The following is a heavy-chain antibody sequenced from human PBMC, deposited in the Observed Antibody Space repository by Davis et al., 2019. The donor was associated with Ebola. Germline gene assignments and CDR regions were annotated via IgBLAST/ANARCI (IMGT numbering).Heavy chain of an antibody. CDR1: GFTFSRYG. J-gene: IGHJ4*02. Sequence: GESLKISCAVSGFTFSRYGMRWVRQAPGTGLERVVNLKQHGSEIHYVDSVKGRFTTSRDNTKNSLYLQMNSLRDEDTALYYCSRGGAVKFDYWGQGTLVTVSS. D-gene: IGHD4-17*01. CDR3: SRGGAVKFDY. CDR2: LKQHGSEI. V-gene: IGHV3-7*01.